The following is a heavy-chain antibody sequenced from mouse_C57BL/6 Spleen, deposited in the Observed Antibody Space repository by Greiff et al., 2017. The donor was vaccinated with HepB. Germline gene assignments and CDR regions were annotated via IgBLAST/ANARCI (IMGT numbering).Heavy chain of an antibody. CDR3: TAYYSNLYYAMDY. J-gene: IGHJ4*01. D-gene: IGHD2-5*01. V-gene: IGHV6-3*01. Sequence: EVKLLESGGGLVQPGGSMKLSCVASGFTFSNYWMNWVRQSPEKGLEWVAQIRLKSDNYATHDAGSGKGRFTISSDASKSSVYLQMNNLRAEDTGIYYGTAYYSNLYYAMDYWGQGTSVTVSS. CDR2: IRLKSDNYAT. CDR1: GFTFSNYW.